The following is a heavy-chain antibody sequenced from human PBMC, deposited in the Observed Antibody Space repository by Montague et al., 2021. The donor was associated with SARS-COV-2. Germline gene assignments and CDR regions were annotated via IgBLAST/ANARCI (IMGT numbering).Heavy chain of an antibody. Sequence: GRNRQFGDSVKGRATISRDNSKDTLYLKVYSLRTDDTAVYYCAREPKPVVYSYGYTFFDYWGQGTLGTVSS. CDR3: AREPKPVVYSYGYTFFDY. J-gene: IGHJ4*02. CDR2: GRNR. D-gene: IGHD5-18*01. V-gene: IGHV3-30*03.